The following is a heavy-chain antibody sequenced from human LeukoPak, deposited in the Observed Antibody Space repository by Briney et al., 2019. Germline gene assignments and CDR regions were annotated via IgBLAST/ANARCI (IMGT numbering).Heavy chain of an antibody. CDR2: IYTTGST. D-gene: IGHD3-3*01. Sequence: SETLSLTCPVSGGSISSYYWSWIRQPAEKGLEWIGRIYTTGSTNYNPSLKSRVTMSVDTSKNQFSLKLSSVTAADTAVYYCARETIFGVGYYYYGMDVWGQGTTVTVSS. CDR3: ARETIFGVGYYYYGMDV. V-gene: IGHV4-4*07. CDR1: GGSISSYY. J-gene: IGHJ6*02.